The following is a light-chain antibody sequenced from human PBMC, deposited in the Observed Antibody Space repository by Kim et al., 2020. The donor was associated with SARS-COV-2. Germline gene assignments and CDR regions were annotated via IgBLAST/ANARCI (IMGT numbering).Light chain of an antibody. Sequence: ASGKSARITCGGNNIRSKSVPWYQQKPGQAPVLVIYYNSDRPSGIPERFSGSNSGNTATLTISRVEAGDEADYYCQVWDSSSDRVFGGGTQLTVL. J-gene: IGLJ3*02. CDR2: YNS. CDR3: QVWDSSSDRV. CDR1: NIRSKS. V-gene: IGLV3-21*04.